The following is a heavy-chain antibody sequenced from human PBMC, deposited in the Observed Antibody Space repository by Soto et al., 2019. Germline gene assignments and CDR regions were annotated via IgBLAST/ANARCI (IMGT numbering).Heavy chain of an antibody. CDR3: AKGRYDFWSPYYFDS. CDR1: GLNFEDFA. CDR2: ITWNSRVL. J-gene: IGHJ4*02. V-gene: IGHV3-9*01. Sequence: GGSLRLSCVGTGLNFEDFAMTGVRQAPGKGLEWVSGITWNSRVLAYADSVKGRFTISRDNARNSLYLQMDSLRDEDTALYYCAKGRYDFWSPYYFDSWGQGTLVTVSS. D-gene: IGHD3-3*01.